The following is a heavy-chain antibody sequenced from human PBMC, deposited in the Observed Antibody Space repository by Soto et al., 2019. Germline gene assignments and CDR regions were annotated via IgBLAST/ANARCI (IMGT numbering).Heavy chain of an antibody. Sequence: SETLSLTCTVSGVSISSYYWSWIRQPPGKGLEWIGSIYYSGTTNYNPSLKSRVTISVNTSKNQFSLKLTSVTAADTAVYYCARDGNTATIWGQGTLVPVAS. CDR3: ARDGNTATI. CDR1: GVSISSYY. J-gene: IGHJ4*02. D-gene: IGHD5-18*01. V-gene: IGHV4-59*01. CDR2: IYYSGTT.